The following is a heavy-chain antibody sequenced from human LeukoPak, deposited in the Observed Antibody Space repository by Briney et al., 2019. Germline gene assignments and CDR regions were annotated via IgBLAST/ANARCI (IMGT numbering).Heavy chain of an antibody. V-gene: IGHV3-30*18. D-gene: IGHD1-26*01. CDR2: ISYDGSNK. CDR3: AKAGSYHYYYYYGMDV. J-gene: IGHJ6*02. CDR1: GFTFSDYY. Sequence: GGSLRLSCAASGFTFSDYYMSWIRQAPGKGLEWVAVISYDGSNKYYADSVKGRFTISRDNSKNTLYLQMNSLRAEDTAVYYCAKAGSYHYYYYYGMDVWGQGTTVTVSS.